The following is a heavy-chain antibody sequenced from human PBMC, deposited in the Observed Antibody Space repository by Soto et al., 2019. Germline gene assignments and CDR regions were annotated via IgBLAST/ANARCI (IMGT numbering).Heavy chain of an antibody. CDR2: ISYDGSNK. J-gene: IGHJ4*02. CDR3: AKDGYNYGQLDY. D-gene: IGHD5-18*01. V-gene: IGHV3-30*18. Sequence: GGSLRLSCAASGFTFSSYGMHWVRQAPGKGLEWVAVISYDGSNKYYADSVKGRFTISRDNSKNTLYLQMNSLRAEDTAVYYCAKDGYNYGQLDYWGQGTLVTVSS. CDR1: GFTFSSYG.